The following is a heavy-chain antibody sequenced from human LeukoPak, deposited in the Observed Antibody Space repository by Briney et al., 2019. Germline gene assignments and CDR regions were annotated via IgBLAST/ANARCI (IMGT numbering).Heavy chain of an antibody. CDR1: GFTFNNYG. Sequence: GGSLRLSCAASGFTFNNYGMSWVRQAPGKGLEWVSGISGSGGSTDYADSVKGRFTISRDNSKNTLYLQMNSLRAEDTALYYCAKDYGPLSSYWGQGTLITVSS. CDR3: AKDYGPLSSY. V-gene: IGHV3-23*01. CDR2: ISGSGGST. J-gene: IGHJ4*02. D-gene: IGHD4-17*01.